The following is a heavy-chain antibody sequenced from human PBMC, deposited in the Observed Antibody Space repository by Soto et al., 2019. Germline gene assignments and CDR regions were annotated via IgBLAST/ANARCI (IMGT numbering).Heavy chain of an antibody. CDR1: VFTSSSFA. J-gene: IGHJ4*02. CDR2: FSGSGGST. V-gene: IGHV3-23*01. CDR3: AKRPFTSSGSFAY. Sequence: AGSLRLSCAASVFTSSSFAMSWVRQAPGKGLEWVSTFSGSGGSTYYADSVKGRFTISRDDSKNTLYLQMNSLRAEDTAVYYCAKRPFTSSGSFAYWGQGTLVTVSS. D-gene: IGHD6-19*01.